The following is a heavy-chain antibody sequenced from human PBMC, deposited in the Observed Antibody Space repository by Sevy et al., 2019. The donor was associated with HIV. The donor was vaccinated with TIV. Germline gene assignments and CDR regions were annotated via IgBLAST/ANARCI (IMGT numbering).Heavy chain of an antibody. J-gene: IGHJ4*02. CDR2: IWYDGTNK. Sequence: GGSLRLSCAASGFTFSNYGMLWVRQAPGKGLEWVALIWYDGTNKYYADSVKGRFTISRDNSKYTLYLQMNSLRVEDTAIYYCARDFTIFGVVSGIDYWGQGNLVTVSS. CDR3: ARDFTIFGVVSGIDY. V-gene: IGHV3-33*01. CDR1: GFTFSNYG. D-gene: IGHD3-3*01.